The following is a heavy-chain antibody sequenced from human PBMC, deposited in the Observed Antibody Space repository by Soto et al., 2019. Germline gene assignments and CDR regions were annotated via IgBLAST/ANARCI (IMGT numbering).Heavy chain of an antibody. CDR1: GYTFTDSY. D-gene: IGHD2-8*01. Sequence: GASVKVSCKASGYTFTDSYAHWVRQAPGQGLEWMGWINTNSGGTKTAQKFQGRVTVTRDTSISTAYMDLSRLRSDYTAVYYCARDVTRTQSCTNGVCYYHYYDRDVLGQVTMIAFSS. V-gene: IGHV1-2*02. J-gene: IGHJ6*02. CDR3: ARDVTRTQSCTNGVCYYHYYDRDV. CDR2: INTNSGGT.